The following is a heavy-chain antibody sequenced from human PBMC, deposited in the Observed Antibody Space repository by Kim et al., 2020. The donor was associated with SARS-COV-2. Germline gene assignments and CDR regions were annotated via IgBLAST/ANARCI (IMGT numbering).Heavy chain of an antibody. CDR3: ASSLYNWNDGKSH. J-gene: IGHJ4*02. V-gene: IGHV1-69*01. Sequence: YAQKFQGRVTITADESTSTAYMELRSLGSEDTAVYYCASSLYNWNDGKSHWGQGTLVTVSS. D-gene: IGHD1-1*01.